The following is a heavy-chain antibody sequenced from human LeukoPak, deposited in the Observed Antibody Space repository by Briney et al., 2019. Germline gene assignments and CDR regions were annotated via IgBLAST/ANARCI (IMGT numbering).Heavy chain of an antibody. J-gene: IGHJ6*02. D-gene: IGHD6-19*01. CDR1: GFTLSSFC. CDR2: IKQVESAK. CDR3: ARSAVAGHPCYYQGMDV. Sequence: GGSLRLSCAASGFTLSSFCMSWVRQAPGKGLEWVGNIKQVESAKNYVDPVRGRFTFSRDNAENALYLQMNSLRAEDRAVYYCARSAVAGHPCYYQGMDVWGQGTTVTVSS. V-gene: IGHV3-7*05.